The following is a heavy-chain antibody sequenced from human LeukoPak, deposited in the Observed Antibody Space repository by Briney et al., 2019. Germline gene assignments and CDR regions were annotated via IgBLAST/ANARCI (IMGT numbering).Heavy chain of an antibody. CDR3: ARGTDYYYYYMDV. CDR2: IIPIFGTA. CDR1: GGTFSSYA. Sequence: ASVKVSCTASGGTFSSYAISWVRQAPGQGLEWMGGIIPIFGTANYAQKFQGRVTITTDVSTSTAYMELSSLRSEDTAVYYCARGTDYYYYYMDVWGKGTTVTVSS. J-gene: IGHJ6*03. V-gene: IGHV1-69*05.